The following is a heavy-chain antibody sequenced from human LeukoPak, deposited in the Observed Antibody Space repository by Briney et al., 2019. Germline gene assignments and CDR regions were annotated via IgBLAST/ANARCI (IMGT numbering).Heavy chain of an antibody. V-gene: IGHV4-59*01. CDR2: IYYSGST. D-gene: IGHD6-6*01. Sequence: SETLSLTCTVSGGSISSYYWSWIRQPPGKGLEWIGYIYYSGSTNYNPSLKSRVTMSVDTSKNQFSLKLSSVTAADTAVYYCARVDIAARGSYWYFDLWGRGTLVTVSS. CDR1: GGSISSYY. J-gene: IGHJ2*01. CDR3: ARVDIAARGSYWYFDL.